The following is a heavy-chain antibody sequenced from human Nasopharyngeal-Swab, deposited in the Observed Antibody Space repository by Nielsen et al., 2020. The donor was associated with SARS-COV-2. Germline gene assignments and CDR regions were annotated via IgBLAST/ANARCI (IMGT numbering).Heavy chain of an antibody. CDR1: GFTFSSYA. Sequence: GESLKISCAASGFTFSSYAMSWVRQAPGNGLEWVSAISGSGGSTYYADSVKGRFTISRDNSKNTLYLQMNSLRAEDTVVYYCAKDYCSSTSCYPAFDIWGQGTMVTVSS. J-gene: IGHJ3*02. CDR3: AKDYCSSTSCYPAFDI. V-gene: IGHV3-23*01. CDR2: ISGSGGST. D-gene: IGHD2-2*01.